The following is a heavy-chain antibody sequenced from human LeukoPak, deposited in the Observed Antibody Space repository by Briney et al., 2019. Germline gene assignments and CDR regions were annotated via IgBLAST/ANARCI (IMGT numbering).Heavy chain of an antibody. CDR3: AIWYCSGGRCYSNARTFDY. CDR2: INPSGGNT. Sequence: ASVKVSCKASGYTFSTYYIHWVRQAPGEGPEWMGIINPSGGNTGYAQKFQGRITVTRDMSTSTVYMQLSSLRSEDTAVYYCAIWYCSGGRCYSNARTFDYWGQGTRVTVSS. V-gene: IGHV1-46*01. J-gene: IGHJ4*02. D-gene: IGHD2-15*01. CDR1: GYTFSTYY.